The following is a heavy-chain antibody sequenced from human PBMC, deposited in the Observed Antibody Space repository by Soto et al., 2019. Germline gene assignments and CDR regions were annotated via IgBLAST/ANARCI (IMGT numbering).Heavy chain of an antibody. CDR3: ARDEDSSGWSTYYYYGMDV. CDR2: ISAYNGNT. J-gene: IGHJ6*02. CDR1: GYTFTSYG. D-gene: IGHD6-19*01. Sequence: GASVKVSCKASGYTFTSYGISWVRQAPGQGLEWMGWISAYNGNTNYAQKLQGRVTMTTDTSTSTAYMELRSLRSDDTAVYYCARDEDSSGWSTYYYYGMDVWGQGTTVTVSS. V-gene: IGHV1-18*04.